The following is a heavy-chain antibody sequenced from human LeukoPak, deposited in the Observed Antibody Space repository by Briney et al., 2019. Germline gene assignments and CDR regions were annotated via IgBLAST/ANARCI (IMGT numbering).Heavy chain of an antibody. V-gene: IGHV3-7*01. CDR3: ARGDFDDYGDYVDAFEF. D-gene: IGHD4-17*01. CDR2: IKPDGSEK. Sequence: TGGSLRLSCAASGFTFSSYWMSWVRQAPGKGLEWVANIKPDGSEKYCVGFVKGRFTISRDNAKNSLYLQMNSLRAEDTAVYYCARGDFDDYGDYVDAFEFWGQGTMVTVSA. CDR1: GFTFSSYW. J-gene: IGHJ3*01.